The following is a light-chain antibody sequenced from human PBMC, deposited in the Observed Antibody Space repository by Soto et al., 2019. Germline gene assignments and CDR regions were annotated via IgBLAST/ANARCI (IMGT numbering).Light chain of an antibody. CDR1: SSDVGACNY. J-gene: IGLJ1*01. CDR3: SSYAGSNNLGV. V-gene: IGLV2-8*01. CDR2: EVS. Sequence: QSALTQPPSASGSPGQSVTISCTGTSSDVGACNYVSWYQHHPGKAPKLMIYEVSKRPSGVPDRFSGSKSGNTASLTVSGLQAEDEADYYCSSYAGSNNLGVFGTGTKVTVL.